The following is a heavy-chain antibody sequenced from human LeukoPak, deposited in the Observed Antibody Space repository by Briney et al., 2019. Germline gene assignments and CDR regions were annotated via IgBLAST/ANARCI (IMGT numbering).Heavy chain of an antibody. CDR1: GGSISSSSYY. Sequence: PSETLSLTCTVSGGSISSSSYYWGWLRQPPGKGLEWIGSIYYSGSSYYNPSLKSRVTISVDTSNNHFSLRLSSVTAADTAVYYCARHEHDYINYRYYYYGMDVWGQGTTVTVSS. J-gene: IGHJ6*02. CDR2: IYYSGSS. CDR3: ARHEHDYINYRYYYYGMDV. V-gene: IGHV4-39*01. D-gene: IGHD4-11*01.